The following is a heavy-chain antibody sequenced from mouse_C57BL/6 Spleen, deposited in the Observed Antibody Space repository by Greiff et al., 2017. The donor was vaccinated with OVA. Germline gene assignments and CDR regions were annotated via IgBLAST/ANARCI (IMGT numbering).Heavy chain of an antibody. CDR2: INPYNGGT. V-gene: IGHV1-19*01. J-gene: IGHJ3*01. Sequence: EVKLQESGPVLVKPGASVKMSCKASGYTFTDYYMNWVKQSHGKSLEWIGVINPYNGGTSYNQKFKGKATLTVDKSSSTAYMELNSLTSEDSAVYYCAREESQSGFAYWGQGTLVTVSA. D-gene: IGHD3-1*01. CDR1: GYTFTDYY. CDR3: AREESQSGFAY.